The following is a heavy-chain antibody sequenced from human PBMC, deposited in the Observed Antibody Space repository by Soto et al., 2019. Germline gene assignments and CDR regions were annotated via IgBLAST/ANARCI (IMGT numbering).Heavy chain of an antibody. Sequence: QVQLVQSGTEVKKPGSSVKVSCTASGGTLSNNAISWVRQAPGQALEWMGGIIPLSATTNYAHELQGRVTITSERSTSTAYMELASLTSYDTAVYYCARGFEDRGIVAVPAAIPWYYGMDVWGQGTTVTVSS. CDR3: ARGFEDRGIVAVPAAIPWYYGMDV. CDR1: GGTLSNNA. J-gene: IGHJ6*02. CDR2: IIPLSATT. D-gene: IGHD2-2*01. V-gene: IGHV1-69*06.